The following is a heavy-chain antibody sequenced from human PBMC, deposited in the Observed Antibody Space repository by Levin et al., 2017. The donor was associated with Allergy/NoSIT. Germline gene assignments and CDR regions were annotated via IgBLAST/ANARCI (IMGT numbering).Heavy chain of an antibody. CDR2: ISGSGSTI. V-gene: IGHV3-11*01. D-gene: IGHD6-6*01. J-gene: IGHJ4*02. CDR1: GFTFSDYY. CDR3: ARDLIGSTWAFDS. Sequence: GGSLRLFCAASGFTFSDYYMTWIRQAPGKGLEWVSYISGSGSTIYYADSVKGRFTISRDNAKNSLYLHMNSRRAEDTAVYYFARDLIGSTWAFDSWGQGTLVTVS.